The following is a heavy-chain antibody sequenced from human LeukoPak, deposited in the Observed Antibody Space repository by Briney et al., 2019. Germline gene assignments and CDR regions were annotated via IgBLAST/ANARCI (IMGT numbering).Heavy chain of an antibody. Sequence: SETLSLTCAVYGGSFSGYYWSWLRQPPGNGLEWIGKINHSGSTNYHPSLKSRVTISVDTSKNQFSLKLSSVTAADTAVYYCARVRQQLVVVHYYYYMDVWGKGTTVTVS. J-gene: IGHJ6*03. V-gene: IGHV4-34*01. CDR2: INHSGST. D-gene: IGHD6-13*01. CDR3: ARVRQQLVVVHYYYYMDV. CDR1: GGSFSGYY.